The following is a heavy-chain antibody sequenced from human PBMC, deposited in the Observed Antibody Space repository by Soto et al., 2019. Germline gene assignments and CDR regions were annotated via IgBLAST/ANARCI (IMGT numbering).Heavy chain of an antibody. CDR1: VGSIISGDYY. D-gene: IGHD2-15*01. J-gene: IGHJ6*02. V-gene: IGHV4-30-4*01. CDR3: ARDRDCTGVSCLYGLDV. CDR2: IFYSVST. Sequence: SETLSLTCTFYVGSIISGDYYWGCVLQPAWKGLEYMGYIFYSVSTYYNPSLKSRVTISLDTSKNQFSLKLTSVTAADTAVYYCARDRDCTGVSCLYGLDVWGQGTTVTVSS.